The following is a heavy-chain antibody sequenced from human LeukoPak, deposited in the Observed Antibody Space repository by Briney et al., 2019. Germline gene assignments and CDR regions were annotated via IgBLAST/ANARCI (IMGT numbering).Heavy chain of an antibody. J-gene: IGHJ4*02. Sequence: GGSLRLSCAASGFTFSSYSMNWVRQAPGEGLEWGSYISSSSSTIYYADSVKGRFTISRDNAKNSLYLQMNSLRDEDTAVYYCARVFAYYYDSSGPPYYFDYWGQGTLVTVSS. V-gene: IGHV3-48*02. CDR2: ISSSSSTI. CDR3: ARVFAYYYDSSGPPYYFDY. CDR1: GFTFSSYS. D-gene: IGHD3-22*01.